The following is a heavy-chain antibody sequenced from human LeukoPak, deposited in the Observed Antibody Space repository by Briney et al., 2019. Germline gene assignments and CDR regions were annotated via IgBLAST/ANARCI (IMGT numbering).Heavy chain of an antibody. D-gene: IGHD3-9*01. V-gene: IGHV4-39*07. CDR1: GGSISSSSYY. J-gene: IGHJ3*02. CDR3: ARWGRYDILTGYYIGAFDI. Sequence: SETLSPTCTVSGGSISSSSYYWGWIRQPPGKGLEWIGSIYYSGSTYYNPSLKSRVTISVDTSKNQFSLKLSSVTAADPAVYYCARWGRYDILTGYYIGAFDIWGQGTMVTVSS. CDR2: IYYSGST.